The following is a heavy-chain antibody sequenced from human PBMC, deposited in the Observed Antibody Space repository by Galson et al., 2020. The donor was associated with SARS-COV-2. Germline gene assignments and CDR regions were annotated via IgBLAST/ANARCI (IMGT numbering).Heavy chain of an antibody. CDR3: ARTRYLEAGYYMDV. CDR2: MFSNGGT. Sequence: SETLSLTCTVSGGSISGSYWSWIRQPPGKALEWVGYMFSNGGTKYNPSLKSRVTISGDTSKKQCSLILTSVTAADTAVYYCARTRYLEAGYYMDVWGKGTTVIVSS. CDR1: GGSISGSY. J-gene: IGHJ6*03. V-gene: IGHV4-59*01. D-gene: IGHD3-3*01.